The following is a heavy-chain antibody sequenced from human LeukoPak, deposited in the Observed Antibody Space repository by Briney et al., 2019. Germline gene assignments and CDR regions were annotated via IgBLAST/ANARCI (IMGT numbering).Heavy chain of an antibody. CDR1: GFTFSSYA. J-gene: IGHJ6*03. Sequence: PGRSLGLSCAASGFTFSSYAMHWVRQAPGKGLEWVAVISYDGSNKYYADSVKGRFTISRDNSKNTLYLQMNSLRAEDTAVYYCARTAAAGTIGYYYYMDVWGKGTTVTVSS. D-gene: IGHD6-13*01. CDR3: ARTAAAGTIGYYYYMDV. V-gene: IGHV3-30*01. CDR2: ISYDGSNK.